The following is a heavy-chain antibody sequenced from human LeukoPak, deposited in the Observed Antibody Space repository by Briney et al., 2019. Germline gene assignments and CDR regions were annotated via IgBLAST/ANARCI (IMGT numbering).Heavy chain of an antibody. CDR2: INAYNGHT. CDR1: GYTFTSHS. CDR3: ARGEYHYFDS. J-gene: IGHJ4*02. Sequence: ASVTLSFTASGYTFTSHSIALVRQAPGQGLEWVGWINAYNGHTNYVQNLQGRATMTTDTSTSTAYMELRSLRSDDTAVYYRARGEYHYFDSWGQGTLVTVSS. V-gene: IGHV1-18*01. D-gene: IGHD2-2*02.